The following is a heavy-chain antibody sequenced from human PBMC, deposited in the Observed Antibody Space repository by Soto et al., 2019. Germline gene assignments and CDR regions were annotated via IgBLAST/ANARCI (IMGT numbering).Heavy chain of an antibody. J-gene: IGHJ4*02. CDR2: ISGSGGST. CDR1: GFTFSSYA. Sequence: GGSLRLSCAASGFTFSSYAMSWVRQAPGKGLEWVSAISGSGGSTYYADSVKGRFTISRDNSKNTLYLQMNSLRAEDTAVYYCAKGEGVDFWSGWGKYYFDYWGQGTLVTVSS. V-gene: IGHV3-23*01. CDR3: AKGEGVDFWSGWGKYYFDY. D-gene: IGHD3-3*01.